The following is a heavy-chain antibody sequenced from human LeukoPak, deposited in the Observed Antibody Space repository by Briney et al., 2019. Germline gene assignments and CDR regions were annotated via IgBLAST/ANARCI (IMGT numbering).Heavy chain of an antibody. CDR1: GGTFSSYA. V-gene: IGHV1-69*13. D-gene: IGHD3-22*01. CDR2: IIPIFSTA. CDR3: ARCADYYDSSGSFDY. J-gene: IGHJ4*02. Sequence: SVKVSCKASGGTFSSYAISWVRQAPGQGLEWMGGIIPIFSTANYAQKFQGRVTITADESTSTAYMELSSLRSEDTAVYYCARCADYYDSSGSFDYWGQGTLVTVSS.